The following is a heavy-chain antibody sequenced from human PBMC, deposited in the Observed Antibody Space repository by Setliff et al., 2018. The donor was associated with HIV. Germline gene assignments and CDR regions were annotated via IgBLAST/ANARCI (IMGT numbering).Heavy chain of an antibody. D-gene: IGHD3-22*01. Sequence: GGSLRLSCAASGFTFSDYSMTWVRQVPGRGLEWVPSISGTSYIYYADSVKGRFTVSRDNAKNSLYLHINSLRAEDTAVYYCARHELVGYYYSIDYWGQGTLVTVSS. V-gene: IGHV3-21*06. J-gene: IGHJ4*02. CDR1: GFTFSDYS. CDR3: ARHELVGYYYSIDY. CDR2: ISGTSYI.